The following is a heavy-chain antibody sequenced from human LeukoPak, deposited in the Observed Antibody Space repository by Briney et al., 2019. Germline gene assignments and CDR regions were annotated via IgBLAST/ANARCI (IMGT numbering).Heavy chain of an antibody. V-gene: IGHV4-59*12. CDR2: IYYSGST. J-gene: IGHJ1*01. CDR3: ARGHSPVTTKVSYFQH. CDR1: GGSITSYY. Sequence: SETLSLTCTVSGGSITSYYWSWIRQPPGKGLEWIGYIYYSGSTNYNPSLKSRVTISLDTSKNQFSLKLSSVTAADTAVYYCARGHSPVTTKVSYFQHWGQGTLVTVSS. D-gene: IGHD4-17*01.